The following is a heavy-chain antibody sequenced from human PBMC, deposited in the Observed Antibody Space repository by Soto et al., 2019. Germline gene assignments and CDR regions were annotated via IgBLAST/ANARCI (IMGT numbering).Heavy chain of an antibody. V-gene: IGHV3-23*01. Sequence: EVQLLESGGGLVQPGGSRRLSCAASGFTFSSYAMSWVRQAPGKGLEWVSAISGSGGSTYYADSVKGRFTISRDNSKNTLYLQMNSLRTEDTAVYYCAKEGTGITGTEPLGYWGQGTLVSVSS. CDR2: ISGSGGST. CDR1: GFTFSSYA. CDR3: AKEGTGITGTEPLGY. J-gene: IGHJ4*02. D-gene: IGHD1-7*01.